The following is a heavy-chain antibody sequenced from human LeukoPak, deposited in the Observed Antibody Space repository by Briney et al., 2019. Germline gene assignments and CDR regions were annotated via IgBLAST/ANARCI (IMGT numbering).Heavy chain of an antibody. Sequence: GGPLRLSCAASVFTFDDYAMHWVRQAPGKGVEWVSLFCGGGGSTYYADSVKGRFTISRDNSKNSLYLQMNRLRTEDTALYYCAKVLGYYDSSGYYQEGGFDYWGQGTLVTVSS. CDR2: FCGGGGST. J-gene: IGHJ4*02. CDR1: VFTFDDYA. V-gene: IGHV3-43*02. D-gene: IGHD3-22*01. CDR3: AKVLGYYDSSGYYQEGGFDY.